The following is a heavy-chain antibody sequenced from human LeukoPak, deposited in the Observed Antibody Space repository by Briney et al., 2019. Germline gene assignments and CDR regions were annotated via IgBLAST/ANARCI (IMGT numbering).Heavy chain of an antibody. CDR2: IIPIFGTA. Sequence: GASVKVSCKASGGTFSSYAISWVRQAPGRGLEWMGGIIPIFGTANYAQKFQGRVTITADESTSTAYMELSSLRSEDTAVYYCARPESYCSGGSCYHSGYYYYGMDVWGQGTTVTVSS. CDR1: GGTFSSYA. V-gene: IGHV1-69*13. CDR3: ARPESYCSGGSCYHSGYYYYGMDV. D-gene: IGHD2-15*01. J-gene: IGHJ6*02.